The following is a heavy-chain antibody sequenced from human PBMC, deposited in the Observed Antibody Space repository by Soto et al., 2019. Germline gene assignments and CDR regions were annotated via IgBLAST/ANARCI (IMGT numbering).Heavy chain of an antibody. Sequence: SETLSLTCTVSGGSVSSGSYYWSWIRQPPGKGLEWIGYIYYSGSTNYNPSLKSRVTISVDTSKNQFSLKLSSVTAADTAVYYCARPPMFYGSGVDHWGQGTLVTVSS. CDR1: GGSVSSGSYY. CDR3: ARPPMFYGSGVDH. CDR2: IYYSGST. V-gene: IGHV4-61*01. D-gene: IGHD3-10*01. J-gene: IGHJ5*02.